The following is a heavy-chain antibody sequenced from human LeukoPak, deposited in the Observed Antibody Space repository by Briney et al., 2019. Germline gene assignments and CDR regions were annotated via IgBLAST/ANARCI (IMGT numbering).Heavy chain of an antibody. CDR1: RFTFSYYY. V-gene: IGHV3-11*01. CDR2: ISSSGSTI. Sequence: GGSLRLSCAVSRFTFSYYYMRWLRPAPGKGLEGVSYISSSGSTIYYAVSVKGRFTISRDNAKNSLYLQMNTLRAEDTAVYYCARSSVSSSSWPEYFQHWGQGTLVTVSS. D-gene: IGHD6-13*01. CDR3: ARSSVSSSSWPEYFQH. J-gene: IGHJ1*01.